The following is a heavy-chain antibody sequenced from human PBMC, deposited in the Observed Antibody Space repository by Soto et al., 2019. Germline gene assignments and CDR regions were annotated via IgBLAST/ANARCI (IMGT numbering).Heavy chain of an antibody. D-gene: IGHD6-19*01. J-gene: IGHJ3*02. CDR3: ARKIAVAGPGAFDI. CDR1: GXTLSSSS. V-gene: IGHV3-21*01. CDR2: IISSSSYI. Sequence: GSLTLSCAASGXTLSSSSMNWVRQAPGKGLEWVSSIISSSSYIYYADSVKGLFTISRDNAKNSLYLQMNSLRAEDTAVYYCARKIAVAGPGAFDIWGQGTMVTVS.